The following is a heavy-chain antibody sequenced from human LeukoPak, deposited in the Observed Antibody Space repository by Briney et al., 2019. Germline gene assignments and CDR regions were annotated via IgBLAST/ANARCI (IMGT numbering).Heavy chain of an antibody. D-gene: IGHD3-16*01. Sequence: GGSLRLSCAASGFTFSTYSMNWVRQAPGRGLEWVSSISSSTTYIYYADSVKGRFTISRDNAKNSLFLQMNSLRAEDTAVYYCATRRGGIYYFDYWGQGTLVTVSS. CDR1: GFTFSTYS. CDR3: ATRRGGIYYFDY. J-gene: IGHJ4*02. V-gene: IGHV3-21*04. CDR2: ISSSTTYI.